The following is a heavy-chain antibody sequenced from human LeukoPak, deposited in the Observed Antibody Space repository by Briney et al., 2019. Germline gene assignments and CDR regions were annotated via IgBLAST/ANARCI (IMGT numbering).Heavy chain of an antibody. J-gene: IGHJ4*02. CDR1: GFTFSSYT. V-gene: IGHV3-21*01. CDR3: ARGSEWSSGVSDY. Sequence: GGSLRLSCVASGFTFSSYTINWVRQTPGKGLEWVSSISGSSTYIYYADSVKGRFTISRDNAKNSLYLQMNSLRAEDTAVYYCARGSEWSSGVSDYWGQGTLVTVSS. D-gene: IGHD3-3*01. CDR2: ISGSSTYI.